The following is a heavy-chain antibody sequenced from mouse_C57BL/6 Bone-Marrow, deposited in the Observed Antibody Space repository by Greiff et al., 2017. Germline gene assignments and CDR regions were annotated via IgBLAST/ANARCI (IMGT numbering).Heavy chain of an antibody. V-gene: IGHV6-3*01. Sequence: EVQVVESGGGLVQPGGSMKLSCVASGFTFSNYWMNWVRQSPVKGLEWVAQIRLKSDNYATHYAESVKGRFNISRDDYKSSVYLQMNNLRAEDTGIYYCTGGVTTGYAYWGQGTLVTVSA. J-gene: IGHJ3*01. CDR1: GFTFSNYW. CDR3: TGGVTTGYAY. CDR2: IRLKSDNYAT. D-gene: IGHD2-2*01.